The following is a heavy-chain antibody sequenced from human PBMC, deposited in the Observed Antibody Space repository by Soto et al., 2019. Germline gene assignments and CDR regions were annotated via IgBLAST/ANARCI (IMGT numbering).Heavy chain of an antibody. Sequence: QVQLVQSGAEVKKPGSSVKVSCKASGGSFSTYPISWVRQAPGQGLEWMGGIIPIFGTANYAQKFQGRVTITADESTSTAYMELSGLRSEDTAVYYCARAAPISLIVEARSYETEPRDYWGQGTLVTVSS. J-gene: IGHJ4*02. CDR2: IIPIFGTA. CDR1: GGSFSTYP. D-gene: IGHD3-22*01. V-gene: IGHV1-69*01. CDR3: ARAAPISLIVEARSYETEPRDY.